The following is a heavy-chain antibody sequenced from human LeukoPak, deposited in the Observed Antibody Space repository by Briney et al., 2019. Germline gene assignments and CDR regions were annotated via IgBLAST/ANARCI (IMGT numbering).Heavy chain of an antibody. CDR3: ASGYYYDSSGYYSTAGDS. V-gene: IGHV1-69*04. D-gene: IGHD3-22*01. Sequence: SVKVSCKASGGTFSSYAISWVRQAPGQGLEWMGRIIPILGIANYAQKFQGRVTITADKSTSTAYMELSSLRSEDTAVYYCASGYYYDSSGYYSTAGDSWGQGTLVTVSS. CDR1: GGTFSSYA. J-gene: IGHJ4*02. CDR2: IIPILGIA.